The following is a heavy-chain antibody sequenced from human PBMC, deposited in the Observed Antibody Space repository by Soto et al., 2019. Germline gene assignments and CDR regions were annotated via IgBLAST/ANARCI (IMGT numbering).Heavy chain of an antibody. CDR1: GGSISSSDFY. D-gene: IGHD6-25*01. Sequence: QLQLQESGPGLVKPSETLSLTCTVSGGSISSSDFYWGWLRQTPGKGLEFIGSMYYSGSTYYNPSLKRRLTTSVDTSKNQFTLKLISVTATDTAVYYCAVVDSTGNWFDPWGEGALVTVSS. V-gene: IGHV4-39*01. J-gene: IGHJ5*02. CDR2: MYYSGST. CDR3: AVVDSTGNWFDP.